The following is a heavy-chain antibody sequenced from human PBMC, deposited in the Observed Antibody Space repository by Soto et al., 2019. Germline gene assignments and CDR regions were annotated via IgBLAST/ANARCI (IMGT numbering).Heavy chain of an antibody. CDR1: GGSFSGYY. J-gene: IGHJ6*02. Sequence: QVQLQQWGAGLLKPSETLSLTCAVYGGSFSGYYWSWIRQPPGKGLEWIGEINHSGSTNYNPSLKSRVTISVDTSKNQFSLKLSSVTAADTAVYYCARASITMVRELYYYYGMDVWGQGTTVTVSS. D-gene: IGHD3-10*01. CDR3: ARASITMVRELYYYYGMDV. CDR2: INHSGST. V-gene: IGHV4-34*01.